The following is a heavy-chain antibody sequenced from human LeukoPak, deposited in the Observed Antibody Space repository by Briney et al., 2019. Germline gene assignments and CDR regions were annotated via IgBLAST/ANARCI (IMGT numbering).Heavy chain of an antibody. CDR2: ISHDGSNE. D-gene: IGHD6-13*01. J-gene: IGHJ4*02. CDR1: GFTFRSFS. CDR3: AKDDSSSGGGSDY. V-gene: IGHV3-30*18. Sequence: TGGALRLSCAASGFTFRSFSMHWVRQAPGKGLEWVALISHDGSNEYYADSVKGRFTISRDNSKNTSYLQMNSLRAEDTALYYCAKDDSSSGGGSDYWGQGTLVTVSS.